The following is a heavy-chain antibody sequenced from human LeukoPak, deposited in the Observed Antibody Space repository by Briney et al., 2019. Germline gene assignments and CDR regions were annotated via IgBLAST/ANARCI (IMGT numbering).Heavy chain of an antibody. Sequence: GGSLRPSCAASGFTFSSYAMSWVRQAPGKGLEWVSAISGSGGSTYYADSVKGRFTISRDNSKNTLYLQMNSLRAEDTAVYYCAAPPGVRQEFDYWGQGTLVTVSS. CDR3: AAPPGVRQEFDY. V-gene: IGHV3-23*01. CDR2: ISGSGGST. J-gene: IGHJ4*02. D-gene: IGHD2-21*01. CDR1: GFTFSSYA.